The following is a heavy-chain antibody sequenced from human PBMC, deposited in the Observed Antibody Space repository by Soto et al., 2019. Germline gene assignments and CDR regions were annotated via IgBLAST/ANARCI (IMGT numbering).Heavy chain of an antibody. J-gene: IGHJ5*02. CDR3: ARTPPNDILPWGWFDP. Sequence: QVQLVQSGAEVKKPGASVKVSCKASGYTFTSYGISWVRQAPGQGLEWMGWISAYNGNTNYAQKRQGRGTMTTDTSRSTAYMELGSLRSDDTAVYYCARTPPNDILPWGWFDPWGQGTLVTVSS. D-gene: IGHD3-9*01. CDR1: GYTFTSYG. V-gene: IGHV1-18*01. CDR2: ISAYNGNT.